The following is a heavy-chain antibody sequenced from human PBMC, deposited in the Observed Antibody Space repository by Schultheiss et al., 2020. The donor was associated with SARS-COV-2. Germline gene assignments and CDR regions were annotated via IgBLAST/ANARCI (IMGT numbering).Heavy chain of an antibody. Sequence: ASVKVSCKASGYTFTSYGISWVRQAPGQGLEWMGWINPNSGGTNYAQKFQGRVTMTRDTSISTAYMELSRLRSDDTAVYYCATGITGTTAVDYWGQGTLVTVSS. J-gene: IGHJ4*02. D-gene: IGHD1-20*01. V-gene: IGHV1-2*02. CDR3: ATGITGTTAVDY. CDR1: GYTFTSYG. CDR2: INPNSGGT.